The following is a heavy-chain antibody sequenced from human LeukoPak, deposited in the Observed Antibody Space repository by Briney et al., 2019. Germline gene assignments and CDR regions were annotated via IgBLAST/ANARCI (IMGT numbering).Heavy chain of an antibody. Sequence: GGSLRLSCAASGFTFSSYWMSWVRQAPGKGLEWVANIKQDGSEKYYVDSVKGRFTISRDNANNSLYLQMHSLRAEDTAVYYCARDQLELYYYYYYYMDVWGKGTTVTVSS. CDR1: GFTFSSYW. CDR2: IKQDGSEK. CDR3: ARDQLELYYYYYYYMDV. J-gene: IGHJ6*03. V-gene: IGHV3-7*01. D-gene: IGHD1-7*01.